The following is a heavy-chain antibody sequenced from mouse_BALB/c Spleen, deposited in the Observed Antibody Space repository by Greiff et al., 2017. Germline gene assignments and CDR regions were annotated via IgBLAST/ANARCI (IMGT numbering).Heavy chain of an antibody. Sequence: EVHLVESGGGLVQPGGSLRLSCATSGFTFTDYYMSWVRQPPGKALEWLGFIRNKANGYTTEYSASVKGRFTISRDNSQSILYLQMNTLRAEDSATYYCARDKYASFAYWGQGTLVTVSA. J-gene: IGHJ3*01. D-gene: IGHD2-10*02. CDR3: ARDKYASFAY. CDR1: GFTFTDYY. V-gene: IGHV7-3*02. CDR2: IRNKANGYTT.